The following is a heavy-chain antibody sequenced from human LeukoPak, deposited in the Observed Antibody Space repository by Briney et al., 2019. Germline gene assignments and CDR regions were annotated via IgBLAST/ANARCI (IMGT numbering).Heavy chain of an antibody. Sequence: PGRSLRLSCTASGFTFGDYAMSWVRQAPGKGLEWVGFIRSKAYGGTTEYAASVKGRFTISRDDSKSIAYLQMNSLKTEDTAVYYCTRTVGGYFAEVYFDYWGRGTLVTVSS. V-gene: IGHV3-49*04. CDR2: IRSKAYGGTT. CDR3: TRTVGGYFAEVYFDY. CDR1: GFTFGDYA. D-gene: IGHD3-22*01. J-gene: IGHJ4*02.